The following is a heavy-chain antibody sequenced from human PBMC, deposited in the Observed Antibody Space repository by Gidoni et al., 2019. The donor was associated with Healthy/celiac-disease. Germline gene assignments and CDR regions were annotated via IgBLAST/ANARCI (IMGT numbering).Heavy chain of an antibody. Sequence: QVQLEGSGGGVVQPGGSLRPSGAGSGCTFSGYGMHWVRQALGKGREWVAVIWYDGSNKFYAYSVKGRFTISRDNSKHTLYLQMNSLSAEDTAVYYCARDSYGFDYWGQGTLVTVSS. J-gene: IGHJ4*02. V-gene: IGHV3-33*01. D-gene: IGHD1-26*01. CDR1: GCTFSGYG. CDR2: IWYDGSNK. CDR3: ARDSYGFDY.